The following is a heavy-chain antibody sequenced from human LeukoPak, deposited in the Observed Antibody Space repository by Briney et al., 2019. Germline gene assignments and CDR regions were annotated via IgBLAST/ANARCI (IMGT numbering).Heavy chain of an antibody. CDR3: ARGPIVVVPAAMKRDAFDI. D-gene: IGHD2-2*01. Sequence: PGGSLRLSCAASGFTFSSYSMNWVRQAPGKGLEWVSSISSSSYIYYADSVKGRFTISRDNAKNSLYLQMNSLRAEDTAVYYCARGPIVVVPAAMKRDAFDIWGQGTMVTVSS. CDR2: ISSSSYI. V-gene: IGHV3-21*01. CDR1: GFTFSSYS. J-gene: IGHJ3*02.